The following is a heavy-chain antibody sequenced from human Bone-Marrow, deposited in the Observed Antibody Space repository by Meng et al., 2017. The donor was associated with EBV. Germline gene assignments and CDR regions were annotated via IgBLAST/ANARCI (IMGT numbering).Heavy chain of an antibody. CDR2: INTNTGNP. CDR3: ARDEPGICY. V-gene: IGHV7-4-1*02. CDR1: GYTFQGYA. J-gene: IGHJ4*02. Sequence: GEVVHPGPGLKILGASVEASGKASGYTFQGYAPKWGRQAAGKGREWMGRINTNTGNPTVAHAVITMFVFSLNTSGSRSNRQNNSLMAEDTAMYCWARDEPGICYWGQGTLVTVSS.